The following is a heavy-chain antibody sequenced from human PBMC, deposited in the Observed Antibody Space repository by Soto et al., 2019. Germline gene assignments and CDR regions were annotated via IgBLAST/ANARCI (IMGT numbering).Heavy chain of an antibody. J-gene: IGHJ6*02. Sequence: QVQLVQSGAEVKKPGSSVKVSCKASGGTFSRYAISWVRQAPGQGLEWMGGIILIFGTANYAQKFQGRATITADESTSTAYMELSSLRYEDTAVYYCAIKAVAGLSYYYYYGMDVWGQGTTVTVSS. D-gene: IGHD6-19*01. CDR3: AIKAVAGLSYYYYYGMDV. CDR1: GGTFSRYA. V-gene: IGHV1-69*01. CDR2: IILIFGTA.